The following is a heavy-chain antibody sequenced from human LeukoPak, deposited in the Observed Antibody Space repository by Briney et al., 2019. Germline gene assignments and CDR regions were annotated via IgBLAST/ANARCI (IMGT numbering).Heavy chain of an antibody. CDR2: ISGSGDTT. J-gene: IGHJ4*02. Sequence: GGSLRLSCAASRFTFSSYAMSWVRQAPGKGLEWVSGISGSGDTTFYADSVKGRFTISRDNSKNTLYLQMNSLRAEDTAVYYCAKDYYGSGRLFDYWGQGTLVTVSS. D-gene: IGHD3-10*01. CDR1: RFTFSSYA. CDR3: AKDYYGSGRLFDY. V-gene: IGHV3-23*01.